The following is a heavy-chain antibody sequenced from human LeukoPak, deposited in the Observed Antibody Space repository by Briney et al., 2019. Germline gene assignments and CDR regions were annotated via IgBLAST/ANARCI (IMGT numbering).Heavy chain of an antibody. CDR2: ISSSSSYI. V-gene: IGHV3-21*01. J-gene: IGHJ4*02. CDR3: ARVSYYYDSSGYYYVPNDY. Sequence: GGSLRLSCAASGFTFSSYSVNWVRQAPGKGLEWVSSISSSSSYIYYADSVKGRFTISRDNAKNSLYLQMNSLRAEDTAVYYCARVSYYYDSSGYYYVPNDYWGQGTLVTVSS. CDR1: GFTFSSYS. D-gene: IGHD3-22*01.